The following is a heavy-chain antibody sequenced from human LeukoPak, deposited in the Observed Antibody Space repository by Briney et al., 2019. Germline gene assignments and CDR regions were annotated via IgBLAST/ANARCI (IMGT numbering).Heavy chain of an antibody. CDR2: INQDGNEK. D-gene: IGHD2-2*02. Sequence: PGGSLRLSCAASGFTFSSSWMSWVRQASGKGLEWVANINQDGNEKYYVDSVKGRFTISRDNAKNSLYLQLNSLRAEDTAVYYCARDTPMDYCSSTSCYTDDAFDIWGQGTMVTVSS. CDR3: ARDTPMDYCSSTSCYTDDAFDI. J-gene: IGHJ3*02. CDR1: GFTFSSSW. V-gene: IGHV3-7*01.